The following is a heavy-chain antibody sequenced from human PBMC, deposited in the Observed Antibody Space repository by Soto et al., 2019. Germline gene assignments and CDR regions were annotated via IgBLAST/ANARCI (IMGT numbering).Heavy chain of an antibody. J-gene: IGHJ4*02. Sequence: QVQLVQSGAEVKKPGASVKVSCKASGYTFSTYPMHWVRQAPGQRLEWMGWIIAGNGNTKYAQTFQDRITITRDTPASTAYMELSSLRSEDTAGYYCARADYGAHFDYWGQGTLVTVSS. CDR2: IIAGNGNT. CDR3: ARADYGAHFDY. D-gene: IGHD4-17*01. V-gene: IGHV1-3*01. CDR1: GYTFSTYP.